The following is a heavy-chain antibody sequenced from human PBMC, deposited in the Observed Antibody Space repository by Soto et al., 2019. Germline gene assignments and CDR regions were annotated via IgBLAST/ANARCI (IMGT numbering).Heavy chain of an antibody. J-gene: IGHJ6*02. D-gene: IGHD2-2*02. V-gene: IGHV4-34*01. Sequence: SETLSLTCAVYGGSFSGYYWSWIRQPPGKGLEWIGEINHSGSTNYNPSLKSRVTISVDTSKNQFSLKLSSVTAADTAVYYCASLRDIVVVPAAIGYYGMDVWGQGTTVTVSS. CDR3: ASLRDIVVVPAAIGYYGMDV. CDR2: INHSGST. CDR1: GGSFSGYY.